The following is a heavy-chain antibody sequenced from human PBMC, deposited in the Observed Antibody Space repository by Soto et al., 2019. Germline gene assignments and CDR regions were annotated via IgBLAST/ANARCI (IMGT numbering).Heavy chain of an antibody. V-gene: IGHV1-18*01. CDR3: ARDFTGWPPDGVDS. Sequence: QVHLVQSGAEVKKPGASVKVSCKASGFTFTSYAITWVRQAPGQGLEWMGWISAYNGNTNYAQNFHDRVTMTTDTSTGTAYMELGSLTSDDTAVYYCARDFTGWPPDGVDSWGQGTLVTVSS. CDR1: GFTFTSYA. CDR2: ISAYNGNT. D-gene: IGHD3-16*01. J-gene: IGHJ4*02.